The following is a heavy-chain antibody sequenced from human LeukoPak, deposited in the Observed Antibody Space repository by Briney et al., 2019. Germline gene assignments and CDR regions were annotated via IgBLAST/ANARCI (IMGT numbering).Heavy chain of an antibody. D-gene: IGHD2-2*01. J-gene: IGHJ5*02. CDR3: ARLGDSSTSSSGWFDP. CDR1: GGSISSSSYY. Sequence: SETLSLTCTVSGGSISSSSYYWGWIRQPPGKGLEWIGSIYYSGSTYYNPSLKSRVTISVDTSKNQFSLKLSSVTAADTAVYYCARLGDSSTSSSGWFDPWGQGTLVTVSS. V-gene: IGHV4-39*01. CDR2: IYYSGST.